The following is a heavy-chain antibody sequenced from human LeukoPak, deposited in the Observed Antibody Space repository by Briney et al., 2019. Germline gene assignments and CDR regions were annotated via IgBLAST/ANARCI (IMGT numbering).Heavy chain of an antibody. CDR2: IDPNSGGT. J-gene: IGHJ4*02. V-gene: IGHV1-2*02. Sequence: VSSVNVSRKASGYTFTGYYMHWVRQAPGQGREGMGWIDPNSGGTNYAQKFQGRVTMTRDTSISTAYMELSRLRSDDTAVYYCARDNGYGSGSYYLIDYWGQGTLVTVSS. CDR3: ARDNGYGSGSYYLIDY. D-gene: IGHD3-10*01. CDR1: GYTFTGYY.